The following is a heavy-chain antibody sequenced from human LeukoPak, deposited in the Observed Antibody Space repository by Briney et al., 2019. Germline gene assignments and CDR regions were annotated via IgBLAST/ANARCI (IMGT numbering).Heavy chain of an antibody. Sequence: GGSLRLSCAASGFTVSSNYMSWVRQAPGKGLEWVSVIYSGGSTYYADSVKGRFTISRHNSKNTLHLQMNSLRAEDTAVYYCARDSYGGTPKWGQGTLVTVSS. CDR2: IYSGGST. V-gene: IGHV3-53*04. D-gene: IGHD4-23*01. J-gene: IGHJ4*02. CDR3: ARDSYGGTPK. CDR1: GFTVSSNY.